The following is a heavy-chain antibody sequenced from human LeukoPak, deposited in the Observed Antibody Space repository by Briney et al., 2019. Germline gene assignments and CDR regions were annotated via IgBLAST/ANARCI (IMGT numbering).Heavy chain of an antibody. Sequence: GASVKVSCKASGYTFTSYGISWVRQAPGQGLEWMGWIIAYNGNTNYAQKLQGRVTMTTDTSTSTAYMELRSLTSDDTAVYYCARVGDSSGWYRGYYFDYWGQGTLVTISS. V-gene: IGHV1-18*01. D-gene: IGHD6-19*01. CDR2: IIAYNGNT. J-gene: IGHJ4*02. CDR1: GYTFTSYG. CDR3: ARVGDSSGWYRGYYFDY.